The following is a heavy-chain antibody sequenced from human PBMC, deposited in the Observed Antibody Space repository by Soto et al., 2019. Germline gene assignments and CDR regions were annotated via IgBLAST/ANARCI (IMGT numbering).Heavy chain of an antibody. Sequence: SETLSLTCTVSGGSIISSNYYWGWIRQPPGKGLEWIGEIHHSGSTYYNPSLKSRVTLSVDTSKNQFSLKLNSVTAADTAVYYCASPGYCSDGTCYPDSWGQGSLVTISS. D-gene: IGHD2-15*01. J-gene: IGHJ4*02. CDR1: GGSIISSNYY. V-gene: IGHV4-39*01. CDR3: ASPGYCSDGTCYPDS. CDR2: IHHSGST.